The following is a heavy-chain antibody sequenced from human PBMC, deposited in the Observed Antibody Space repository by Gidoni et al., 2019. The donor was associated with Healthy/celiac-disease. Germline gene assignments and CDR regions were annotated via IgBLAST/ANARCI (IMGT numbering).Heavy chain of an antibody. Sequence: EVQLVESGGGLVQPGRSLRLSCAASGFTFDAYAMHWVRQAPGKGLEWVSGISWNSGSIGYADSVKGRFTISRDNAKNSLYLQMNSLRAEDTALYYCAKDREGPIGYYYDSSGYSNWGQGTLVTVSS. V-gene: IGHV3-9*01. J-gene: IGHJ1*01. CDR3: AKDREGPIGYYYDSSGYSN. CDR2: ISWNSGSI. CDR1: GFTFDAYA. D-gene: IGHD3-22*01.